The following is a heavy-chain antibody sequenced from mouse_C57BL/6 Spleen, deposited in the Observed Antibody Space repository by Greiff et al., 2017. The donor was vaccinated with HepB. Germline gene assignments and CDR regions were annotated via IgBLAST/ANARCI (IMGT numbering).Heavy chain of an antibody. CDR3: ARGGLGLRDDY. CDR2: IDPSDSYT. J-gene: IGHJ2*01. V-gene: IGHV1-69*01. CDR1: GYTFTSYW. Sequence: QVQLQQPGAELVMPGASVKLSCKASGYTFTSYWMHWVKQRPGQGLEWIGEIDPSDSYTNYNQKFKGKSTLTVDKSSSTAYMQLSSLTSEDSAVYYCARGGLGLRDDYWGQGTTLTVSS. D-gene: IGHD2-2*01.